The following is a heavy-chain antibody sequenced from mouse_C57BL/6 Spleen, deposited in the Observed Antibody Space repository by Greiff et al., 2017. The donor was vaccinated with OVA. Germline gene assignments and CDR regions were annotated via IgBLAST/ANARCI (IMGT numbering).Heavy chain of an antibody. Sequence: EVQVVESGGGLVKPGGSLKLSCAASGFTFSDYGMHWVRQAPEKGLEWVAYISSGSSTIYYADTVKGRFTISRDNAKNTLFLQMTSLRSEDTAMYYCARIGGTYWYFDVWGTGTTVTVSS. CDR2: ISSGSSTI. CDR1: GFTFSDYG. J-gene: IGHJ1*03. V-gene: IGHV5-17*01. D-gene: IGHD2-14*01. CDR3: ARIGGTYWYFDV.